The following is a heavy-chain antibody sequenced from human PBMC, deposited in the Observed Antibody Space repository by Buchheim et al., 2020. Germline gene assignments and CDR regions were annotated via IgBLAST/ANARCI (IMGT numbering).Heavy chain of an antibody. J-gene: IGHJ6*02. CDR2: IWYDGSNK. Sequence: QVQLVESGGGVVQPGRSLRLSCAASGFTFSSYGMHWVRQAPGKGLEWVTVIWYDGSNKYYADSVKGRFTISRDNSKKQLYLQMNSLRAEDTAVYYCARDPGVVEIIRYYYYSMDVWGQGTT. CDR1: GFTFSSYG. V-gene: IGHV3-33*01. D-gene: IGHD2-15*01. CDR3: ARDPGVVEIIRYYYYSMDV.